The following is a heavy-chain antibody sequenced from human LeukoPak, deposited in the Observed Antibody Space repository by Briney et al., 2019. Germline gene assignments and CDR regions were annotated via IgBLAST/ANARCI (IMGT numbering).Heavy chain of an antibody. Sequence: GASVKVSCKASGYTFTSYGISWVRQAPGQGLEWMGWISAYNGNTNYAQKLQGRVTMTTDTSTSTAYMELRSLRSDDTAVYYCARGGAVVPAAISPGHYNWFDPWGQGTLVTVSS. CDR2: ISAYNGNT. CDR3: ARGGAVVPAAISPGHYNWFDP. V-gene: IGHV1-18*01. D-gene: IGHD2-2*02. J-gene: IGHJ5*02. CDR1: GYTFTSYG.